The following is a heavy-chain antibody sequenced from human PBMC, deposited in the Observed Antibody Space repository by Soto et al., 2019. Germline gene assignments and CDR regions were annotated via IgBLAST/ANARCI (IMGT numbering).Heavy chain of an antibody. J-gene: IGHJ5*02. CDR1: GGTFSSYT. CDR3: ARDNRGSGSYYTGNWFDP. V-gene: IGHV1-69*04. D-gene: IGHD3-10*01. CDR2: IIPILGIA. Sequence: ASVKVSCKASGGTFSSYTISWVRQAPGQGLEWMGRIIPILGIANYAQKFQGRVTITADKSTSTAYMELSSLRSEDTAVYYCARDNRGSGSYYTGNWFDPWGQGTLVTVSS.